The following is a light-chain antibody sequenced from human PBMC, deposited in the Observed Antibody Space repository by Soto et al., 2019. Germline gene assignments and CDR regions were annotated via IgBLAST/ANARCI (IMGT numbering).Light chain of an antibody. J-gene: IGLJ1*01. V-gene: IGLV2-14*01. Sequence: QSALTQPASVSGSPGHSITITSTGTSSDVGGYNYVSWYQQHPGKAPKLMIYDVSNRPSGVSNRFSGSKSGNTASLTISGLQAEDEADYYCSSYTSSSPYVFGTGTKVTVL. CDR2: DVS. CDR3: SSYTSSSPYV. CDR1: SSDVGGYNY.